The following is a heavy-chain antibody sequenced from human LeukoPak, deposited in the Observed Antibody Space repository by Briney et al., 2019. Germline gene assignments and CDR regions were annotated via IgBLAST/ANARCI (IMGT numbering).Heavy chain of an antibody. Sequence: GGSLRLSCAASGFNLRDYWMHWVRQAPGKGLVWVSRLATDGTYTNYADSVKGRFTISRDNAKNTLYLQMDSLRAEDTAFYYCVRNPSNSGNWFDLWGQGTLVTVSS. J-gene: IGHJ5*02. CDR2: LATDGTYT. V-gene: IGHV3-74*01. D-gene: IGHD4-11*01. CDR3: VRNPSNSGNWFDL. CDR1: GFNLRDYW.